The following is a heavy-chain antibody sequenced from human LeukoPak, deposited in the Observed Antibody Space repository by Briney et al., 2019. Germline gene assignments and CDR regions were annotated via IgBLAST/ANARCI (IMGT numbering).Heavy chain of an antibody. D-gene: IGHD4-11*01. CDR3: ARGEDYKSSRFDP. Sequence: SETLSLTCTVSGVPVTGHYWNWLRQPPGKGLEWIGYIYYSGTIKYNPSLKSRVTISVDTSKNQFSLKLSSVTAADTAVYYCARGEDYKSSRFDPWGQGTLVTVSS. CDR1: GVPVTGHY. CDR2: IYYSGTI. J-gene: IGHJ5*02. V-gene: IGHV4-59*02.